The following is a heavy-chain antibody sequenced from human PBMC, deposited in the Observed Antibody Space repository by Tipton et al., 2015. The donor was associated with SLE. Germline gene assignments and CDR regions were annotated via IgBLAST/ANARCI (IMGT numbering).Heavy chain of an antibody. CDR3: ARLNFRYYCSSTTCLYFFYMDV. Sequence: RSLRLSCAASGFTFSSYAMHWVRQAPGKGLEWVAVISYDGSNKYYADSVKGRFTISRDNSKNTLYLQMNSLRAEDTAVYYCARLNFRYYCSSTTCLYFFYMDVWGKGTAVTVSS. V-gene: IGHV3-30*04. D-gene: IGHD2-2*01. CDR1: GFTFSSYA. J-gene: IGHJ6*03. CDR2: ISYDGSNK.